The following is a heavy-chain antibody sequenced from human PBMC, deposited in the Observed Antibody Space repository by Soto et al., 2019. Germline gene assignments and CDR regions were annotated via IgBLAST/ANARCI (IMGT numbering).Heavy chain of an antibody. J-gene: IGHJ4*02. CDR2: ITWNSNRL. CDR1: GFTFADYA. CDR3: ANANLWFGESYSCAS. Sequence: EVQLVESGGGLLQPGRSLRLSCAASGFTFADYAMHWVRQAPGKGLAGVAAITWNSNRLDYAESVKGRFTVSRDNTKNSMSLQMNSLRPEDTALYYSANANLWFGESYSCASWCQGTLVTVSS. V-gene: IGHV3-9*01. D-gene: IGHD3-10*01.